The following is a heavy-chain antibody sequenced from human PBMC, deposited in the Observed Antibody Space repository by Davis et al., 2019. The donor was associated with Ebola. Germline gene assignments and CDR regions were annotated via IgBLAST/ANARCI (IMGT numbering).Heavy chain of an antibody. J-gene: IGHJ4*02. CDR3: ARVQNHYDGSGYYDY. V-gene: IGHV5-51*01. CDR2: IYPDDSDA. CDR1: GYSYITYW. D-gene: IGHD3-22*01. Sequence: GESLKISCKTSGYSYITYWIAWVRQMPGKGLEWMGIIYPDDSDARYSPSFQGQVTISADKSANTVYLQWSSLKASDTAMYYRARVQNHYDGSGYYDYWGQGTLVTVSS.